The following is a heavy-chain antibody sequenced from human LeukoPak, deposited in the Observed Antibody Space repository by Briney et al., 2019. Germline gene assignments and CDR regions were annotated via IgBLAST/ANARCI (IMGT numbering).Heavy chain of an antibody. V-gene: IGHV4-59*02. D-gene: IGHD4-11*01. CDR2: IYYGGST. J-gene: IGHJ5*02. Sequence: PSETLSLTCIGSSDSVNTYYCSWIRQPPGKGLGWIGYIYYGGSTKYNPSLKSRVNISVDTSKNQFSLKLTSVTAADTAVYYCAISNAVRRPFFDPWGPGTLVTVSS. CDR1: SDSVNTYY. CDR3: AISNAVRRPFFDP.